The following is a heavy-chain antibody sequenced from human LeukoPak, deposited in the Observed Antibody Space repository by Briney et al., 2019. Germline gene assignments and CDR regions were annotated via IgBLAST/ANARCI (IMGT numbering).Heavy chain of an antibody. D-gene: IGHD3-10*01. CDR2: IYYSGST. V-gene: IGHV4-39*01. CDR3: ARQGELLWFGELFPYGY. Sequence: SETLSLTCTVSGGSISSSSYYWGWIRQPPGKGLEWIASIYYSGSTYYNPSLKSRVTIYVDPSKEQFSLTLSSVPAADTAVYYCARQGELLWFGELFPYGYWGKGTLVTVSS. CDR1: GGSISSSSYY. J-gene: IGHJ4*02.